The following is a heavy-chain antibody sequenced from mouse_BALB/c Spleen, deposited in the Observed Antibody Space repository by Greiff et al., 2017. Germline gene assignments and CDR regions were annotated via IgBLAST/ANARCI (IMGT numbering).Heavy chain of an antibody. Sequence: EVHLVESGAELVKPGASVKLSCTASGFNIKDTYMHWVKQRPEQGLEWIGRIDPANGNTKYDPKFQGKATITADTSSNTAYLQLSSLTSEDTAVYYCARYYDFDYWGQGTTLTVSS. CDR3: ARYYDFDY. V-gene: IGHV14-3*02. CDR1: GFNIKDTY. CDR2: IDPANGNT. D-gene: IGHD1-1*01. J-gene: IGHJ2*01.